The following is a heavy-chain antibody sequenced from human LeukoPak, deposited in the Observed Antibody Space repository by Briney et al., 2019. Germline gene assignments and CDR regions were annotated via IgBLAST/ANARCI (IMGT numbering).Heavy chain of an antibody. CDR1: GGSISSYY. Sequence: SETLSLTCTVPGGSISSYYWSWIRQPPGKGLEWIGYIYYSGSTNYNPSLKSRVTISVDTSKNQFSLKLSSVTAADTAVYYCASSVVISDAFDIWGQGTMVTVSS. J-gene: IGHJ3*02. V-gene: IGHV4-59*01. CDR2: IYYSGST. CDR3: ASSVVISDAFDI. D-gene: IGHD3-22*01.